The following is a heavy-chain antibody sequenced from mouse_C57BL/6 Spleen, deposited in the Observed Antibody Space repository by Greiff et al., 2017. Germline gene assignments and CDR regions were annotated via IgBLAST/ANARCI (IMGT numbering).Heavy chain of an antibody. CDR1: GYAFSSYW. CDR3: ARSVTGTWDY. V-gene: IGHV1-80*01. CDR2: IYPGDGDT. J-gene: IGHJ2*01. D-gene: IGHD4-1*01. Sequence: VQLQESGAELVKPGASVKISCKASGYAFSSYWMNWVKQRPGKGLEWIRQIYPGDGDTNYNGKFKGKATLTADKSSSTAYMQLSSLTSEDSAVYFCARSVTGTWDYWGQGTTLTVSS.